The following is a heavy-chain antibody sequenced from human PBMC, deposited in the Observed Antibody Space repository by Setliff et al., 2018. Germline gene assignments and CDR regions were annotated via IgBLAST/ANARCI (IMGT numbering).Heavy chain of an antibody. CDR2: IYSSGNT. J-gene: IGHJ4*02. Sequence: SETLSLTCAVYGESFSDSYWSWVRQPPGKGLEWIGDIYSSGNTNYNPSLKSRVTISVDTSKNQFSLNLTSVTAADTAVYYCAREGFYCTNGVCYRPFDYWGQGTLVTVSS. V-gene: IGHV4-34*11. CDR3: AREGFYCTNGVCYRPFDY. CDR1: GESFSDSY. D-gene: IGHD2-8*01.